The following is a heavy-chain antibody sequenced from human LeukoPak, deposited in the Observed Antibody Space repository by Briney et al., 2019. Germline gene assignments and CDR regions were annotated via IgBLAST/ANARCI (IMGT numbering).Heavy chain of an antibody. CDR3: ARDQGSLTRSWYTGY. J-gene: IGHJ4*02. D-gene: IGHD6-13*01. V-gene: IGHV1-2*06. CDR1: GYTFTSYY. CDR2: INPYSGDT. Sequence: ASVKVSCKASGYTFTSYYMHWVRQAPGQGLEWMGRINPYSGDTNFAQKFQGRVTMTTDSSITTAYMDLSSLTPDDTAVYFCARDQGSLTRSWYTGYWGQGTQVTVAS.